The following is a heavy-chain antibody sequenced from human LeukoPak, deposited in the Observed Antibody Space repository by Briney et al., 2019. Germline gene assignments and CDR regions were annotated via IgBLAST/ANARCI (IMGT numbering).Heavy chain of an antibody. D-gene: IGHD2-21*02. J-gene: IGHJ2*01. CDR3: ARDGTYCGGDCYRRYFDL. Sequence: GGSLRLSCAASGFTFSDHVMSWVRQAPGKGLEWVSSISSSSSYIYYADSVKGRFTISRDNAKNSLYLQMNSLRAEDTAVYYCARDGTYCGGDCYRRYFDLWGRGTLVTVSS. CDR2: ISSSSSYI. CDR1: GFTFSDHV. V-gene: IGHV3-21*01.